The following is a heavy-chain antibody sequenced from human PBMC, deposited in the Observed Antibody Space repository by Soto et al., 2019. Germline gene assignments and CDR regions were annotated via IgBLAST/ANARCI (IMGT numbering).Heavy chain of an antibody. Sequence: PXGSLRLSCAASGFTFSNYAMTWVRQAPGKGLEWVSGVTRGGSAYYADSVKGRFTISRDNSKNTVFLHMNSLRAEDTAIYYCAKDDCSICNGPAYNFDMDVWGQGTTVTVSS. CDR1: GFTFSNYA. CDR3: AKDDCSICNGPAYNFDMDV. CDR2: VTRGGSA. J-gene: IGHJ6*02. V-gene: IGHV3-23*01. D-gene: IGHD2-15*01.